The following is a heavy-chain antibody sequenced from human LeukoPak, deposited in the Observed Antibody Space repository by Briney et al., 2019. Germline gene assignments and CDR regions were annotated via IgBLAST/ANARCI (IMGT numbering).Heavy chain of an antibody. CDR1: GFTFSSYE. D-gene: IGHD3-22*01. J-gene: IGHJ4*02. Sequence: GGSLRLSCAASGFTFSSYEMNWVRQAPGKGLEWVANIQQDGSDKYYVDSVKGRFTISRDNAKNSLYLQMNSLRAEDTAVYYCARDLYRIVVVPHYFDYWGQGTLVTVSS. V-gene: IGHV3-7*01. CDR3: ARDLYRIVVVPHYFDY. CDR2: IQQDGSDK.